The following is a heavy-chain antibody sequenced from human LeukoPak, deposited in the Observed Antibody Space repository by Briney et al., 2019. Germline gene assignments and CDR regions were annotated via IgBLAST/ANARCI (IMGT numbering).Heavy chain of an antibody. D-gene: IGHD3-22*01. V-gene: IGHV3-23*01. CDR1: GLDFNTFA. J-gene: IGHJ3*01. CDR3: ARDRSPHYYDSSGYGAFNV. Sequence: GGSLRLSCTSSGLDFNTFAMNWVRQAPGKGLEWVSGISASGSRTYYGGAAKGRFTISRDDSKNMLFLDMNNLRAEDTARYFCARDRSPHYYDSSGYGAFNVWGQGTKVTVSS. CDR2: ISASGSRT.